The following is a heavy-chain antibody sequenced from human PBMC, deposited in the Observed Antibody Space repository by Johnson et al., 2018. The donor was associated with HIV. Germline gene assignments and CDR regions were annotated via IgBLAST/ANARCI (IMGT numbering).Heavy chain of an antibody. J-gene: IGHJ3*01. CDR1: GFTFDDYG. V-gene: IGHV3-20*04. CDR3: ARDYNGAFDV. CDR2: INWNGGST. D-gene: IGHD5-24*01. Sequence: VQLVESGGGVVQPGRSLRLSCAASGFTFDDYGMSWVRQAPGKGLEWVSGINWNGGSTGYADSVKGRFTISRDNSKNAMSLQMNSLRAEDTAVYYCARDYNGAFDVWGQGTLVTVSS.